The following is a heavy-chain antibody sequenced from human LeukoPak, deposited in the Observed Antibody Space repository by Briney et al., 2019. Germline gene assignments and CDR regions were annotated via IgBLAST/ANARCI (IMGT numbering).Heavy chain of an antibody. CDR2: INPNSGGT. V-gene: IGHV1-2*02. J-gene: IGHJ5*02. Sequence: GASVKVSCKASGYTFTGYYMHWVRQAPGQGLEWMGWINPNSGGTNYAQKFQGRVTMTRDTSISTAYMELSRLRSDDTAVYYCARDQYAVDLVLGFDPWGQGTLVTVSS. CDR1: GYTFTGYY. D-gene: IGHD2-2*03. CDR3: ARDQYAVDLVLGFDP.